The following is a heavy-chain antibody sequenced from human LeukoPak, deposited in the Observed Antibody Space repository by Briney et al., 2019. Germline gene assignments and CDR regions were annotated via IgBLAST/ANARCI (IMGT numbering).Heavy chain of an antibody. V-gene: IGHV4-61*01. J-gene: IGHJ6*02. CDR3: ARGAVVNGLDV. D-gene: IGHD3-16*02. CDR2: IYYSGTT. Sequence: SETLSLTCIVSGGXVSSGTYYWSWIRQPPGTRLEWIGYIYYSGTTNYNPSFKSRVTMSVDTSKNQFSLKLSSVTAADTAVYYCARGAVVNGLDVWGQGTTVTVSS. CDR1: GGXVSSGTYY.